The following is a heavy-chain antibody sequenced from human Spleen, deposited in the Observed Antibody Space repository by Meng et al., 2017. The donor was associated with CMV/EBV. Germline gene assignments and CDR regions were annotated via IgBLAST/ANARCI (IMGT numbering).Heavy chain of an antibody. J-gene: IGHJ4*02. CDR3: ARSGGGNGVLQY. V-gene: IGHV1-2*06. CDR1: GYTLTGYY. CDR2: INSNRGGT. D-gene: IGHD2-8*01. Sequence: QVQLVRSGCEVKKPGDSVKCSCKDFGYTLTGYYMDWVRQAPETGFECMGRINSNRGGTNYAQKLQGRVTMTRDTSISTAYMDLSRLRSDDRAVDFCARSGGGNGVLQYWGQGTLVTVSS.